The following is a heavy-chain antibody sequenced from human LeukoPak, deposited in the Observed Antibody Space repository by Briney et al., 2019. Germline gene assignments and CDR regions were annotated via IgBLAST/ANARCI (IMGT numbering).Heavy chain of an antibody. CDR2: IYYSGST. J-gene: IGHJ6*03. Sequence: SETLSLTCTVSGGSISSYYWSWIRQPPGKGLEWIGYIYYSGSTNYNPSLKSRVTISVDTSKNQFSLKLGSVTAADTAVYYCARVIHCSSTSCYPDYYYYYMDVWGKGTTVTVSS. V-gene: IGHV4-59*08. CDR1: GGSISSYY. D-gene: IGHD2-2*01. CDR3: ARVIHCSSTSCYPDYYYYYMDV.